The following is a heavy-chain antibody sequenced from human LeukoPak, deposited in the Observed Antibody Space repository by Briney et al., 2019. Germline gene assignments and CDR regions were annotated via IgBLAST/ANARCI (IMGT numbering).Heavy chain of an antibody. CDR3: ARGGGSYFSGSIDY. V-gene: IGHV1-58*02. Sequence: SVKVSCKASGFTFTSSAMQWVRQARGQRLEGIGWIVVGSGNTNYAQKFQERVTITRDMSTSTAYMELSSLRSEDAAVYYGARGGGSYFSGSIDYWGQGTLVTVSS. CDR2: IVVGSGNT. CDR1: GFTFTSSA. J-gene: IGHJ4*02. D-gene: IGHD1-26*01.